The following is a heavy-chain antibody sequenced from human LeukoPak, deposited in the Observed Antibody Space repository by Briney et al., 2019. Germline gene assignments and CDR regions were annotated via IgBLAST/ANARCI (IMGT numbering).Heavy chain of an antibody. J-gene: IGHJ3*02. D-gene: IGHD1-26*01. CDR2: IYTSGST. CDR1: GGSISRGSYY. CDR3: AGSYRYAFDI. V-gene: IGHV4-61*02. Sequence: SQTLSLTCTVSGGSISRGSYYWSWIRPPAGKGLEWIGRIYTSGSTNYTPSLKSRVTTSVDTSKNQFSLKLSSVTAADTAVYYCAGSYRYAFDIWGQGTMVTVSS.